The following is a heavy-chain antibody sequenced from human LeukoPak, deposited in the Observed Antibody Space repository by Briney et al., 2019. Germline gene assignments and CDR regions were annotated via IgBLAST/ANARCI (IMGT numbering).Heavy chain of an antibody. D-gene: IGHD3-22*01. V-gene: IGHV3-7*01. CDR2: INQDGSVK. J-gene: IGHJ4*02. CDR1: GFTFTSYW. CDR3: ATSRDSSGVD. Sequence: AGGSLRLSCAASGFTFTSYWMSWVRQAPGKGLEWVGNINQDGSVKFYVDSVKGRFTISRDNAKSSLYLQMNSLRAEDTAVYYCATSRDSSGVDWGQGNLVTVSS.